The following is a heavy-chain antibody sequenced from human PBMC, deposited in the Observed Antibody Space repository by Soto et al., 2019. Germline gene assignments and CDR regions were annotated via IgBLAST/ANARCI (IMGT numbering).Heavy chain of an antibody. CDR2: INHSGST. CDR3: ARLKRYSSSWYLDY. CDR1: GGSFSGYY. D-gene: IGHD6-13*01. J-gene: IGHJ4*02. Sequence: PSETLSLTCAVYGGSFSGYYWSWIRQPPGKGLEWIGEINHSGSTNYNPSLKSRVTISVDTSKNQFSLKLSSVTAADTAVYYCARLKRYSSSWYLDYWGQGTLVTVSS. V-gene: IGHV4-34*01.